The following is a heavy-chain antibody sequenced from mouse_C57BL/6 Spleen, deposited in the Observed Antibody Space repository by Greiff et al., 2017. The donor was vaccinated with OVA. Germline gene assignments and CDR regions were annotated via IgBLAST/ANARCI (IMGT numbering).Heavy chain of an antibody. V-gene: IGHV5-6*01. CDR3: AVVATDYFDY. D-gene: IGHD1-1*01. Sequence: EVKVVESGGDLVKPGGSLKLSCAASGFTFSSYGMSWVRQTPDKRLEWVATISSGGSYTYYPDSVKGRFTISRDNAKNTLYLQMSSLKSEDTAMYYCAVVATDYFDYWGQGTTLTVSS. CDR1: GFTFSSYG. CDR2: ISSGGSYT. J-gene: IGHJ2*01.